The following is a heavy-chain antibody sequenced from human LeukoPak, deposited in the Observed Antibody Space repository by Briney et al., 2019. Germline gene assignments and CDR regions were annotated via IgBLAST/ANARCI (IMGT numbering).Heavy chain of an antibody. Sequence: PSETLSPTCAVYGGSFSGYYWSWIRQPPGKGLEWIGEINHSGSTNYNPSLKSRVTISVDTSKNQFSLKLSSVTAADTAVYYCARGHYYGSGSYYYWGQGTLVTVSS. CDR1: GGSFSGYY. D-gene: IGHD3-10*01. V-gene: IGHV4-34*01. J-gene: IGHJ4*02. CDR2: INHSGST. CDR3: ARGHYYGSGSYYY.